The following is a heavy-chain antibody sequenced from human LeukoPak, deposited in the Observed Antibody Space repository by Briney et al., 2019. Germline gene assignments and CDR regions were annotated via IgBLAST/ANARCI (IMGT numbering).Heavy chain of an antibody. D-gene: IGHD4-17*01. CDR2: ISGSGDST. CDR1: GFTFSSYA. J-gene: IGHJ4*02. Sequence: GGSPRLSCAASGFTFSSYAMTWVRQAPGKRLEWVSVISGSGDSTYYADSVKGRFTISRDNSKNTLYLQMNSLRAEDTATYYCAKVQEPGDYWANYFDYWGQGTLVTVSS. V-gene: IGHV3-23*01. CDR3: AKVQEPGDYWANYFDY.